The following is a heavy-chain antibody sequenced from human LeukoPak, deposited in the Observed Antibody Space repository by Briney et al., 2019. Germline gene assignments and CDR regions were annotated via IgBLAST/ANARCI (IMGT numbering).Heavy chain of an antibody. CDR2: ISYDGSNK. D-gene: IGHD6-19*01. V-gene: IGHV3-30*18. Sequence: GGSLRLSCAASGFTFSSYGMHWVRQAPGKGLEWVAVISYDGSNKYCADSVKGRFTISRDNSKNTLYLQMNSLRAEDTAVYYCAKDAGYSSGWYRDYYYYGMDVWGQGTTVTVSS. CDR1: GFTFSSYG. J-gene: IGHJ6*02. CDR3: AKDAGYSSGWYRDYYYYGMDV.